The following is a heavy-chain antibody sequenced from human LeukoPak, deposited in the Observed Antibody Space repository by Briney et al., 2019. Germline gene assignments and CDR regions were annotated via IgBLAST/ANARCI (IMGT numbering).Heavy chain of an antibody. CDR1: GGSISSSSYY. V-gene: IGHV4-39*07. CDR2: IYYSGST. CDR3: ATDYYGSGSYRT. J-gene: IGHJ4*02. Sequence: SETLSLTCTVSGGSISSSSYYWGWIRQPPGKGLEWIGSIYYSGSTYYNPSLKSRVTISVDTSKNQFSLKLSSVTAADTAVYYCATDYYGSGSYRTWGQGTLVTVSS. D-gene: IGHD3-10*01.